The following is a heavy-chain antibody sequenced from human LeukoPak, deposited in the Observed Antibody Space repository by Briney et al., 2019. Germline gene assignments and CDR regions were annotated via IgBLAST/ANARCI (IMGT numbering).Heavy chain of an antibody. CDR2: IYYSGTT. CDR3: ARGGYGDYAGGFDY. J-gene: IGHJ4*02. Sequence: PSETLSLTCTVSGGSISSYYWSWIRQPPGKGLEWIGFIYYSGTTNYNPSLKSRVTISVDTSKNQFSLKLSSVTAADTAVYYCARGGYGDYAGGFDYWGQGTLVTVSS. V-gene: IGHV4-59*12. D-gene: IGHD4-17*01. CDR1: GGSISSYY.